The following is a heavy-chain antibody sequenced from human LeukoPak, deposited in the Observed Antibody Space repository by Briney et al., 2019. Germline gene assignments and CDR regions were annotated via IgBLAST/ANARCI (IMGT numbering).Heavy chain of an antibody. V-gene: IGHV4-31*03. CDR2: IYYSGST. D-gene: IGHD3-22*01. Sequence: SQTLSLTCTVSGGSISSGGYYWSWIRQHPGKGLEWIGYIYYSGSTYYNPSLKSRVTISVDTSKNQFSLKLNSVTAADTAVYYCARGVTMIEYYFDYWGQGTLVTVSS. J-gene: IGHJ4*02. CDR1: GGSISSGGYY. CDR3: ARGVTMIEYYFDY.